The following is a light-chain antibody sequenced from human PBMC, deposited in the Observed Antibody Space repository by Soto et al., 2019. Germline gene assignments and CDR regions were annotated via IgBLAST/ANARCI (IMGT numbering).Light chain of an antibody. Sequence: DIVLTQSPATLSLSPEERATLSCRPSQSVSSYLAWYQQKPGQAPRLLIYDASNRATGIPARFSGSGSGTDFTLTISSLEPEDFAVYYCQQRSNWPPTWTFGQGTKVDI. CDR1: QSVSSY. CDR2: DAS. CDR3: QQRSNWPPTWT. V-gene: IGKV3-11*01. J-gene: IGKJ1*01.